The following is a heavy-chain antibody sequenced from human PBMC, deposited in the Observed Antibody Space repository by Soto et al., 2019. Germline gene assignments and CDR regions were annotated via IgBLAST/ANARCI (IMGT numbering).Heavy chain of an antibody. CDR3: AKLSCTSSTCYFPGWFDP. V-gene: IGHV4-31*03. Sequence: SETLCLTCTVSGDSISGGASFWSWIRQPPGKGLEWIANVYYSGSSYYNPSLKSRLTISVDTTKNQFSLQLKSMTAADTAVYYCAKLSCTSSTCYFPGWFDPWGQGTLVTVSS. J-gene: IGHJ5*02. D-gene: IGHD2-2*01. CDR1: GDSISGGASF. CDR2: VYYSGSS.